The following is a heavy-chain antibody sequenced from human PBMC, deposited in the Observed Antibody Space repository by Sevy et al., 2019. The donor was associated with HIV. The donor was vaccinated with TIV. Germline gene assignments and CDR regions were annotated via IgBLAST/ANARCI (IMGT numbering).Heavy chain of an antibody. D-gene: IGHD2-2*01. J-gene: IGHJ4*02. CDR3: ARVSRSSTARWFFDY. V-gene: IGHV3-23*01. CDR1: GFTFSNYA. Sequence: GGSLRLSCAVSGFTFSNYAMTWVRQAPGKGLELVSGLSGSGASIYYPDTMKGRFTISRDNSKNTLYLQMDSLRADDTAVYYCARVSRSSTARWFFDYWGQGTLVTVSS. CDR2: LSGSGASI.